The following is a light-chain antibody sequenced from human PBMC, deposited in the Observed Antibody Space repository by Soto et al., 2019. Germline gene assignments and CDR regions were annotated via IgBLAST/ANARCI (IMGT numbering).Light chain of an antibody. J-gene: IGKJ2*01. CDR2: GAS. CDR1: QSISTN. V-gene: IGKV1-39*01. CDR3: QQTDSIPST. Sequence: DIQMTQSPSSLSASVGDRVTITCRASQSISTNLNWYQQKPGRAPKVVIYGASSLPSGVPARFSGSGSGTDFTLTINTLQPEDFATYHCQQTDSIPSTFGQGTKLEIK.